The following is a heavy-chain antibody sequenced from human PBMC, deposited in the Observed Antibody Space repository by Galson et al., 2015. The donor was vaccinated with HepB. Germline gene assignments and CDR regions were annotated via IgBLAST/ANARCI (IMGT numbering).Heavy chain of an antibody. Sequence: SLRLSCAASGFSFSSFGMPWVRQAPGKGLEWVALVWYDGSTKYYADSVKGRLTISRDNSKNTLFLQMNSLRAEDTAVYCCARWVGYQFSHMDVWGKGSTVTLSS. CDR3: ARWVGYQFSHMDV. J-gene: IGHJ6*03. CDR1: GFSFSSFG. V-gene: IGHV3-33*01. D-gene: IGHD2-15*01. CDR2: VWYDGSTK.